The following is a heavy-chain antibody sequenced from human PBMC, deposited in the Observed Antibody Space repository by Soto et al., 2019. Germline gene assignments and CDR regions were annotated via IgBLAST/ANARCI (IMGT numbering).Heavy chain of an antibody. CDR2: ISYDGSNK. V-gene: IGHV3-30*18. Sequence: GSLRLSCAASGFTFSSYGMHWVRQAPGKGLEWVAVISYDGSNKYYADSVKGRFTISRDNSKNTLYLQMNSLRAEDTAVYYCAKDEEYYYDSTPLGYWGQGTLVTVSS. D-gene: IGHD3-22*01. CDR3: AKDEEYYYDSTPLGY. J-gene: IGHJ4*02. CDR1: GFTFSSYG.